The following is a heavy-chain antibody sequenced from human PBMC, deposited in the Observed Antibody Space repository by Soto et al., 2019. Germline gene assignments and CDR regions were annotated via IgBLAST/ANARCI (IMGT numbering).Heavy chain of an antibody. CDR3: VRPPRGGAAAGPYGGEV. D-gene: IGHD6-13*01. Sequence: GGSLRLSCAASGFTFSNYDMHWVREATGKGLEWVSGIGTAGDPNYPGSVKGRFTISRENVKNSLYLQMNSLRGGDTAVYYCVRPPRGGAAAGPYGGEVGGQGPTVTVS. J-gene: IGHJ6*02. CDR2: IGTAGDP. CDR1: GFTFSNYD. V-gene: IGHV3-13*05.